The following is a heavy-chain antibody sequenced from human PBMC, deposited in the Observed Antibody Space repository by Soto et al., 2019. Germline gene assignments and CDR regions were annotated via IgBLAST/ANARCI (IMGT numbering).Heavy chain of an antibody. CDR1: GFTFSSYA. V-gene: IGHV3-30-3*01. CDR3: ARDRRYYYDNSGPLDY. Sequence: QVQLVESGGGVVQPGRSLRLSCAASGFTFSSYAMHWVRQAPGKGLEWVAVISYDGSNKYYADSVKGRFTISRDNSKNTLYLQMNSLRAEDTAVYYGARDRRYYYDNSGPLDYWGQGTLVTVSS. J-gene: IGHJ4*02. CDR2: ISYDGSNK. D-gene: IGHD3-22*01.